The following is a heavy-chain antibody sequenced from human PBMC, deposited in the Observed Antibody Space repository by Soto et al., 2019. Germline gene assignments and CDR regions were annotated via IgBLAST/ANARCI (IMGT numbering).Heavy chain of an antibody. J-gene: IGHJ4*02. D-gene: IGHD3-10*01. CDR2: INAGNGNT. CDR3: ARDHYYGSGSYNYFDY. CDR1: GYTFTRYA. V-gene: IGHV1-3*01. Sequence: QVQLVQSGAEVKKPGASVKVSCKASGYTFTRYAMHWVRQAPGQRLEWMGWINAGNGNTKYSQKLQGRVTITRDTSASTAYMELSSLRSEDTAVYYCARDHYYGSGSYNYFDYWGQGTLVTVSS.